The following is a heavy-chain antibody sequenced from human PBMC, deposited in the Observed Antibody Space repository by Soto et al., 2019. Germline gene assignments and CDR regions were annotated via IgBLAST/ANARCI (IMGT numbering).Heavy chain of an antibody. Sequence: GGSLRLSCAASGFTFSSYWMHWVRQAPGKGLVWVSRINSDGSSTSYADSVKGRFTISRDHAKNTLYLQMNSLRAEDTAVYYCARQEWFKYYYYGMDVWGQGTTVTVSS. CDR2: INSDGSST. J-gene: IGHJ6*02. CDR3: ARQEWFKYYYYGMDV. D-gene: IGHD3-3*01. CDR1: GFTFSSYW. V-gene: IGHV3-74*01.